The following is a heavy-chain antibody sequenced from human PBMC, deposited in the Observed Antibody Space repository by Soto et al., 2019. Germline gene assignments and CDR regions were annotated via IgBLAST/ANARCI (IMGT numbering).Heavy chain of an antibody. CDR2: IYYSGST. J-gene: IGHJ4*02. CDR1: GGSISSSSYY. V-gene: IGHV4-39*01. D-gene: IGHD5-18*01. CDR3: ALDTAMVTYPYFDY. Sequence: QLQLQESGPGLVKPSETLSLTCTVSGGSISSSSYYWGWIRQPPGKGLEWIGSIYYSGSTYYNPSLKSRVTISVDTSKNQFSLKLSSVTAADTAVYYCALDTAMVTYPYFDYWGQGTLVTVSS.